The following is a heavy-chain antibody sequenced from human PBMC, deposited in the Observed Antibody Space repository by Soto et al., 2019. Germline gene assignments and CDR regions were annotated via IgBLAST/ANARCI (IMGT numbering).Heavy chain of an antibody. J-gene: IGHJ6*02. CDR3: ARLMTRYYYYGMDV. V-gene: IGHV4-39*01. CDR1: CGSISSSSYY. D-gene: IGHD2-8*01. CDR2: IYYSGST. Sequence: PSETLSLTCTVSCGSISSSSYYWGWIRQPPGKGLEWIGSIYYSGSTYYNPSLKSRVTISVDTSKNQFSLKLSSVTAADTAVYYCARLMTRYYYYGMDVWGQGTTVTVSS.